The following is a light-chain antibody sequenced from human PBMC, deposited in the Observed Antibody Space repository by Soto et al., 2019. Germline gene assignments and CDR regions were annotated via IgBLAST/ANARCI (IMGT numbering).Light chain of an antibody. V-gene: IGLV2-14*03. J-gene: IGLJ2*01. CDR1: SDDIGAYDY. CDR3: SSYTGISPVVL. Sequence: QSALTQPASVSASPGQSITISCTGTSDDIGAYDYVSWFQQHPGKAPKLLIFDVTQRPSGVSGRFSGSKSGNTASLTVSGLQADDEADYYCSSYTGISPVVLIGGGTKVTVL. CDR2: DVT.